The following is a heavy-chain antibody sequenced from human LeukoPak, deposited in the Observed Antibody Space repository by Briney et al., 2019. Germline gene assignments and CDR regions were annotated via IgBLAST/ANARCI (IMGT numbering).Heavy chain of an antibody. Sequence: GGSLRLSCAASGFAFSSYTMTWVRQAPGKGLEWVSDIIGSGGSMSYADSVQGRFTISRDNSGSTLYLQMDSLRAEDTAVYYCAKAGSSGGHYYGLAVWGQGTTATVSS. V-gene: IGHV3-23*01. D-gene: IGHD6-6*01. CDR1: GFAFSSYT. CDR2: IIGSGGSM. CDR3: AKAGSSGGHYYGLAV. J-gene: IGHJ6*02.